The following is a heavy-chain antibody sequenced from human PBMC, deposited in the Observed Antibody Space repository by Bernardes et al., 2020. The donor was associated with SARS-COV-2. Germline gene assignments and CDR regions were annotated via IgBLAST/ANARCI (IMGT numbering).Heavy chain of an antibody. CDR2: ISWNSGSI. CDR1: GFTFDDYA. V-gene: IGHV3-9*01. CDR3: ATGAIAAAGTYYYYYGMDV. D-gene: IGHD6-13*01. Sequence: LRLSCAASGFTFDDYAMHWVRQAPGKGLEWVSGISWNSGSIGYADSVKGRFTISRDNAKNSLYLQMNSLRAEDTALYYCATGAIAAAGTYYYYYGMDVWGQGTTVTVSS. J-gene: IGHJ6*02.